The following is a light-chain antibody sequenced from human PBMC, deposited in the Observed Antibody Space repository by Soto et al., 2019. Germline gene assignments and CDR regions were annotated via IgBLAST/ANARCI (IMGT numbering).Light chain of an antibody. CDR3: HQFGSLPIT. V-gene: IGKV3-20*01. CDR1: QSVSSSY. J-gene: IGKJ5*01. Sequence: EIVLTQSPGTLSLSPGERATISCRASQSVSSSYLAWYQQKPGQAPRLLISATSRRLTGIPDRFTGSGSGTDFTLIISRLVPADFAVYYCHQFGSLPITFGQGTRLEIK. CDR2: ATS.